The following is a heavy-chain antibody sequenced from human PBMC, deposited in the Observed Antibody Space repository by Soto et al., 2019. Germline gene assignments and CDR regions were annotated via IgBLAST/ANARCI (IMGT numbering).Heavy chain of an antibody. CDR3: ARDQAPYSNGWYY. CDR2: INTKNGNT. Sequence: QIYLVQSGAEVKKPGASVKVSCKASGCTFTSYGIIWVRQAPGQGLEWMGWINTKNGNTHYAQKLQGRVTMTTDTSTTTAYMELRSLRTDDTAVYFCARDQAPYSNGWYYWGQGTLVTVSS. V-gene: IGHV1-18*01. J-gene: IGHJ4*02. CDR1: GCTFTSYG. D-gene: IGHD6-19*01.